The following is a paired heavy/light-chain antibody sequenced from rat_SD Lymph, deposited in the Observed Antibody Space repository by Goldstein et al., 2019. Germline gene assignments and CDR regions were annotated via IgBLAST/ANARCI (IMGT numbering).Heavy chain of an antibody. V-gene: IGHV8-17*01. J-gene: IGHJ4*01. CDR3: ARRADSSYIYGVMDA. CDR2: ICWEDSK. Sequence: QVTLKESGPGILQPSQTLSLTCSFSGFSLSTSGICVSWIRQPSGKGLEWLATICWEDSKGYNPSLKNRLTISKDTSNNQAFLKITSVDTADTAIYYCARRADSSYIYGVMDAWGQGASVTVSS. CDR1: GFSLSTSGIC. D-gene: IGHD1-2*01.
Light chain of an antibody. Sequence: DIQMTQSPASLSASLGETVTIECRASEDIYSNLAWYQQKPGNSPQLLIYDANSLADGVPSRFSGSGSGTQYSLKINSLQSEDVASYFCQQYNNYPDTFGAGTKLELK. J-gene: IGKJ2-2*01. CDR2: DAN. V-gene: IGKV12S34*01. CDR1: EDIYSN. CDR3: QQYNNYPDT.